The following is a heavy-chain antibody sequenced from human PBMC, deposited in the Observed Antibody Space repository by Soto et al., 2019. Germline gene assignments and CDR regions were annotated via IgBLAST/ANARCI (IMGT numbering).Heavy chain of an antibody. CDR2: INPNNGGT. CDR3: ARGGGQTYYYYPMDL. D-gene: IGHD3-16*01. V-gene: IGHV1-2*02. Sequence: ASVKVSCKASGYTFTGHYIHWLRQAPGQGLEWVGYINPNNGGTRFEQRFQGRVTMTRDTTLNTTYVELSRLTSDDTAIYFCARGGGQTYYYYPMDLWGQGTTVTVSS. CDR1: GYTFTGHY. J-gene: IGHJ6*02.